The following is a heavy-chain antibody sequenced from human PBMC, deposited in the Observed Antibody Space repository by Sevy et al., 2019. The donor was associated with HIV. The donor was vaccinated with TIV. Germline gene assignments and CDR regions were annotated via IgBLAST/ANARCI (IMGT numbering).Heavy chain of an antibody. CDR1: GYTFTGYY. V-gene: IGHV1-2*02. D-gene: IGHD2-15*01. Sequence: ASVKVSCKASGYTFTGYYMHWVRQAPGQGLEWMGWINPNSGGTNYAQKFQGRVTMTRDTSISTAYMELSRLRSDDTAVYYCARLTRSIGYCSGGSCPWDAFDIWGQGTMVTVSS. J-gene: IGHJ3*02. CDR3: ARLTRSIGYCSGGSCPWDAFDI. CDR2: INPNSGGT.